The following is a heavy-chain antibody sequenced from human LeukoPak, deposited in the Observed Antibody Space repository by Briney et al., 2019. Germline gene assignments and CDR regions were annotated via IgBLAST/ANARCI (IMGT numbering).Heavy chain of an antibody. Sequence: AASVKVSCKASGYTFTSYGISWVRQAPGQGLEWMGWISAYNGNTNYAQKLQGRVTTTTDTSTSTAYMELRSLRSDDTAVYYCAALSSGWDFDIRGQGTMVTVSS. J-gene: IGHJ3*02. CDR2: ISAYNGNT. CDR1: GYTFTSYG. D-gene: IGHD3-22*01. CDR3: AALSSGWDFDI. V-gene: IGHV1-18*01.